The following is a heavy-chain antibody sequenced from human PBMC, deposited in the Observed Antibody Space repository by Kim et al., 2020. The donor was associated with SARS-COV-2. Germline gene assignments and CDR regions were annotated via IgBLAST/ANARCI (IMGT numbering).Heavy chain of an antibody. CDR1: GFTFSSYG. CDR3: AKVQATLPRYYYYGMDV. V-gene: IGHV3-30*18. Sequence: GGSLRLSCAASGFTFSSYGMHWVRQAPGKGLEWVAVISYDGSNKYYADSVKGRFTISRDNSKNTLYLQMNSLRAEDTAVYYCAKVQATLPRYYYYGMDVWGQGTTVTVSS. D-gene: IGHD5-12*01. J-gene: IGHJ6*02. CDR2: ISYDGSNK.